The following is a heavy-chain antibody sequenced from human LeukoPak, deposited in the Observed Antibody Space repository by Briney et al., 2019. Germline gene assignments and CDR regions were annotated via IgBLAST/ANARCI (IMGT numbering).Heavy chain of an antibody. CDR1: GFNFDNYA. CDR2: ISYDGRNK. Sequence: PGGSLRLSCAASGFNFDNYAMSWVRQAPGKGLEWVAVISYDGRNKVYADSVKGRLSISRDNSKNTLYLEVKSLSSEDTAAYYCARSAGDPHASDLWGQGTVVTVSS. CDR3: ARSAGDPHASDL. J-gene: IGHJ3*01. V-gene: IGHV3-30*04. D-gene: IGHD4-17*01.